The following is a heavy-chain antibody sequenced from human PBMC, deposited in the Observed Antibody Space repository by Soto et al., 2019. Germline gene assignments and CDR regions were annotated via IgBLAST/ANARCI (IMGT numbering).Heavy chain of an antibody. J-gene: IGHJ4*02. D-gene: IGHD6-6*01. CDR3: ARDPRIVFSSSSLDY. Sequence: PGGSLRLSCAASGFTVGSNHMTWVRQAPGKGLEWVSVIYTGGETYYLDSVKGRFTISRDNSKNTLYLQMNSLRAEDTAVYYCARDPRIVFSSSSLDYWGQGTLVTVSS. CDR1: GFTVGSNH. V-gene: IGHV3-53*05. CDR2: IYTGGET.